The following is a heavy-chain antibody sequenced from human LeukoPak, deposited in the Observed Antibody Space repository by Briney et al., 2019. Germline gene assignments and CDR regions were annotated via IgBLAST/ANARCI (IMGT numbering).Heavy chain of an antibody. CDR3: ARGIALLKGELDY. J-gene: IGHJ4*02. Sequence: GGSLRLSCAASGFTFSSYAMSWVRQAPGKGLEWVSAISGSGGSTYYADSVKGRFTISRDNSKNTLYLQMKSLRAEDTAVYYCARGIALLKGELDYWGQGTLVTVSS. CDR2: ISGSGGST. CDR1: GFTFSSYA. V-gene: IGHV3-23*01. D-gene: IGHD6-13*01.